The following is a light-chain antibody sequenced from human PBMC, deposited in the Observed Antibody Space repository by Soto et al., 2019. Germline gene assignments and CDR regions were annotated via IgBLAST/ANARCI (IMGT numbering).Light chain of an antibody. V-gene: IGKV1-39*01. Sequence: DTQMTQSPSSLSASVGDRISITCRASQTVSTYLNWYQQKAGQAPTLLISATSTLQSGVPSRFSGSGSGTEFTLTITSLQPEDFATYYCQQTYTTTRTFGQGTKVAFK. CDR2: ATS. CDR3: QQTYTTTRT. CDR1: QTVSTY. J-gene: IGKJ1*01.